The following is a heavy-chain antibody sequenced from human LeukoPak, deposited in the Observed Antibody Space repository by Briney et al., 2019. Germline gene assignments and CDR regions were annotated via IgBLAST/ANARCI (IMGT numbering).Heavy chain of an antibody. V-gene: IGHV3-72*01. Sequence: GGSLRLSCAASGFTLSDHHMDWFGQAPGKGREWVGRNRNKANRYTTEYAASVKGRFTISRDDSKNSMYLQMNSLKTEDTAVYYCASVEGAAGYWGQGTLVTVSS. CDR2: NRNKANRYTT. CDR1: GFTLSDHH. CDR3: ASVEGAAGY. J-gene: IGHJ4*02. D-gene: IGHD1-26*01.